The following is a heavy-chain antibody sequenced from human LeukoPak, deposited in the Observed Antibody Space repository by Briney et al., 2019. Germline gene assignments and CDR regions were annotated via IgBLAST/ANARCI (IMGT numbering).Heavy chain of an antibody. Sequence: SVKVSCKASGGTFSSYAISWVRQAPGQGLEWMGGIIPIFGTANYAQKFQGRVTITTDESTSTAYMELSSLRSEDTAVYYCARDKYYYDSSGCYNAFDIWGQGTMVTVSS. CDR2: IIPIFGTA. J-gene: IGHJ3*02. V-gene: IGHV1-69*05. D-gene: IGHD3-22*01. CDR1: GGTFSSYA. CDR3: ARDKYYYDSSGCYNAFDI.